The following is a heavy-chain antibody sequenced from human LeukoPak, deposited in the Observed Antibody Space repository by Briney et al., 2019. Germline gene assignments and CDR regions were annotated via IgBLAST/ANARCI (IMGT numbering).Heavy chain of an antibody. V-gene: IGHV4-59*01. J-gene: IGHJ4*02. CDR2: IYYSGYT. CDR3: AREWYPDY. CDR1: GGSISSYY. D-gene: IGHD2-15*01. Sequence: SETLSLTCTVSGGSISSYYWSWIRQPPGKGLKWIGNIYYSGYTTYSPSLRSRVTISVDTSKNQFSLKLSSVTAADTAVYYCAREWYPDYWGQGTLVTVSS.